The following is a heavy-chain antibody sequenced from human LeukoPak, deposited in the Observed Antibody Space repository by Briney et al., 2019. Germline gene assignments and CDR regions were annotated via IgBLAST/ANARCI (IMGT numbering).Heavy chain of an antibody. CDR2: ISGSGGST. D-gene: IGHD4-17*01. V-gene: IGHV3-23*01. CDR1: GFTFSSYA. CDR3: ATYRRLTVTTKDSGVHY. J-gene: IGHJ4*02. Sequence: GGSLRLSCAASGFTFSSYAMSWVRQAPGKGLEWVPAISGSGGSTYYADSVKGRFTISRDNSKNTLYLQMNSLRAEDTAVYYCATYRRLTVTTKDSGVHYWGQGTLVTVSS.